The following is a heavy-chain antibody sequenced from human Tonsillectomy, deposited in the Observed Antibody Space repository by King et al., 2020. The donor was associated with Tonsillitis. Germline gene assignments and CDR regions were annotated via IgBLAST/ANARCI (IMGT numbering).Heavy chain of an antibody. J-gene: IGHJ2*01. V-gene: IGHV3-30*18. Sequence: QLVQSGGGVVQPGRSLRLSCAASGFTLSSYGMHWVRQAPGKGLEWVAVISYDGGNKYYADSVKGRFTISRDNSKNTLYLQMNSLRAEDTAVYYCAKCPTKFYDSSGYWFGNWYFDLWGRGTLVTVSS. D-gene: IGHD3-22*01. CDR2: ISYDGGNK. CDR3: AKCPTKFYDSSGYWFGNWYFDL. CDR1: GFTLSSYG.